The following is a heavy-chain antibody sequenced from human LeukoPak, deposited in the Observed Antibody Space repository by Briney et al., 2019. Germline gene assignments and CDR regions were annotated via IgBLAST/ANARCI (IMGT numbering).Heavy chain of an antibody. V-gene: IGHV3-23*01. CDR3: AKANWVSNADAVW. D-gene: IGHD1-1*01. Sequence: GGSLRLSCAVSGFSFRNYAMRSVRQAPARGPGWVSSNRGGGETFYADSVKGRYTLSRDDSRNTVYLQLNNLRVEDTAIYYCAKANWVSNADAVWWGQGTQVTVSS. CDR2: NRGGGET. J-gene: IGHJ4*02. CDR1: GFSFRNYA.